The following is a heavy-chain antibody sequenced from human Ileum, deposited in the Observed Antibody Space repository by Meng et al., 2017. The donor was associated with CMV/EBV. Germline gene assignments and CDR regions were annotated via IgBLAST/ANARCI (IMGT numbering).Heavy chain of an antibody. CDR2: ITGSGDSS. CDR3: ASRPGFLEWSLEPSYFNY. V-gene: IGHV3-23*01. J-gene: IGHJ4*02. D-gene: IGHD3-3*01. Sequence: GGSLRLSCAGSGFIFSSYAMTWVRQAPGKGLEWVSTITGSGDSSDYADSVKGRFTISRDNSQNTLYLQMNSLRVEDTAIYYCASRPGFLEWSLEPSYFNYWGQGALVTVSS. CDR1: GFIFSSYA.